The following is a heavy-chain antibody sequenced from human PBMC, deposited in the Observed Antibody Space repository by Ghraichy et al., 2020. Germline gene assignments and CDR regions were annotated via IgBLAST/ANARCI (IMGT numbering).Heavy chain of an antibody. D-gene: IGHD5-18*01. CDR2: ISGDGGST. V-gene: IGHV3-43*02. CDR1: GFTFDDYA. J-gene: IGHJ4*02. Sequence: GGSLRLSCAASGFTFDDYAMHWVRQAPGKGLEWVSLISGDGGSTYYADSVKGRFTISRDNSKNSLYLQMNSLRTEDTALYYCAIRPQLEYSYGPLVFDYWGQGTLVTVSS. CDR3: AIRPQLEYSYGPLVFDY.